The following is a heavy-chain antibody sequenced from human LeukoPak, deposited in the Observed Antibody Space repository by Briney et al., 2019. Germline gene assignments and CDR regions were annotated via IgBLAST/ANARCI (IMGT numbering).Heavy chain of an antibody. J-gene: IGHJ6*02. CDR1: GFTSSSYS. V-gene: IGHV3-66*01. Sequence: GGSLRLSCAASGFTSSSYSMNWVRQAPGKGLEWVSVIFSGGSTYYADSVKGRFTISRDNSKNTLYLQMNSLRAEDTAVYYCARDDIVVVPAAREPHYYYGMDVWGQGTTVTVSS. CDR3: ARDDIVVVPAAREPHYYYGMDV. D-gene: IGHD2-2*01. CDR2: IFSGGST.